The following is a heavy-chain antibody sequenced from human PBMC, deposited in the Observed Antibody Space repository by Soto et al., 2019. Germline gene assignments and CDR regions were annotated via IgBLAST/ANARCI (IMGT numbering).Heavy chain of an antibody. CDR2: IKQDGSEK. V-gene: IGHV3-7*01. Sequence: GGSLRLSCAASGFTFSSYWMSWVRQAPGKGLEWVANIKQDGSEKYYVDSVKGRFTISRDNAKNSLYLQMNSLRAEDTAVYYCARRGGRGTYGMDVWGQGTTVTVSS. CDR3: ARRGGRGTYGMDV. CDR1: GFTFSSYW. D-gene: IGHD2-15*01. J-gene: IGHJ6*02.